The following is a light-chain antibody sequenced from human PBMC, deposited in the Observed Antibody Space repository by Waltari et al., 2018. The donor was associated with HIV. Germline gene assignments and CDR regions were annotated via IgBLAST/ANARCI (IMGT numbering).Light chain of an antibody. CDR3: SFYGGSNILV. Sequence: QSALTQPPSASGPPGQSVTISCPGASSDLVFSNSVSWYQQRPGKAPKVIISEVSKRSSGVPNRFSGSTSGNTASLTVSGLQADDEAEYFCSFYGGSNILVFGGGTKLTVL. CDR1: SSDLVFSNS. CDR2: EVS. V-gene: IGLV2-8*01. J-gene: IGLJ2*01.